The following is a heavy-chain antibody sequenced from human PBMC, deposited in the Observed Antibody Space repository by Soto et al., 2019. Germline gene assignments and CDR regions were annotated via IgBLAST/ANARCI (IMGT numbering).Heavy chain of an antibody. CDR2: IYYSGST. CDR3: ARDRIVGSGYYTGNQYYYYGMDV. J-gene: IGHJ6*02. V-gene: IGHV4-59*01. D-gene: IGHD3-3*01. CDR1: GGSISSYY. Sequence: SETLALTCTVSGGSISSYYWSWIRQPPGKGLEWIGYIYYSGSTNYNPSLKSRVTISVDTSKNQFSLKLSSVTAADTAVYYCARDRIVGSGYYTGNQYYYYGMDVWGQGTTVTVSS.